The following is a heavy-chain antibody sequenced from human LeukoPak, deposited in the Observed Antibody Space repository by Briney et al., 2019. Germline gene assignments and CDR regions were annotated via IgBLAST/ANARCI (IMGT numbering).Heavy chain of an antibody. CDR3: ARDSGSFQYRPDAFDI. V-gene: IGHV3-33*01. CDR2: IWYDGSNK. D-gene: IGHD1-26*01. J-gene: IGHJ3*02. Sequence: PGRSLRLSCAASAFTFGSYGMHWVREAPGKGLEWVAVIWYDGSNKYYADSVKGRFTISRDNSKNTLYLQMNSLRAEDTAVYYCARDSGSFQYRPDAFDIWGQGTMVTVSS. CDR1: AFTFGSYG.